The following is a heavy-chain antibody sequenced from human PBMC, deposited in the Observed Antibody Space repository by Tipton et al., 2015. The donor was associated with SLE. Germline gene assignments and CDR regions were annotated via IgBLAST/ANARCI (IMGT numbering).Heavy chain of an antibody. CDR1: GDSIGSDY. CDR3: ARLISYYDFWSGYYIDY. Sequence: TLSLTCSVSGDSIGSDYWNWIRQPPGKGLEWIGSIYYSGSTYYNASLKSRITVSVDTSENQFSLKLSSVTAADTAVYYCARLISYYDFWSGYYIDYWGQGTLVTVSS. J-gene: IGHJ4*02. V-gene: IGHV4-59*04. D-gene: IGHD3-3*01. CDR2: IYYSGST.